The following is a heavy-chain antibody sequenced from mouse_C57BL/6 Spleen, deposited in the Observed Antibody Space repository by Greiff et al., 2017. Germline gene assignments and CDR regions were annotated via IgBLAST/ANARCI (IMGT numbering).Heavy chain of an antibody. V-gene: IGHV3-6*01. CDR1: GYSITSGYY. D-gene: IGHD3-2*01. J-gene: IGHJ4*01. CDR3: ARGRRQDAMDY. Sequence: ESGPGLVKPSQSLSLTCSVTGYSITSGYYWNWIRQFPGNKLEWMGYISYDGSNNYNPSLKNRISITRDTSKNQFCLKLNSVTTEDTATYYCARGRRQDAMDYWGQGTSVTVSS. CDR2: ISYDGSN.